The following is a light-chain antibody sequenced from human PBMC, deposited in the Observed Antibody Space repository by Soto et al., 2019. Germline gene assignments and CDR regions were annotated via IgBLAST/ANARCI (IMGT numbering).Light chain of an antibody. V-gene: IGLV1-44*01. J-gene: IGLJ2*01. Sequence: QSVLTQPPSASGTPGQRVTISCSGSSSNIGSNSVNWYRQLLGTAPKLLLYSNNQRPSGVPDRFSGSKSGTSASLAISGLQSEDETDYYCAAWDDSLNVVVFGGGTKLTVL. CDR3: AAWDDSLNVVV. CDR1: SSNIGSNS. CDR2: SNN.